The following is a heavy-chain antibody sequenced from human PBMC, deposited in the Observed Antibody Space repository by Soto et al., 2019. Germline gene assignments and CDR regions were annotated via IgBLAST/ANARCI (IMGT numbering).Heavy chain of an antibody. J-gene: IGHJ5*02. Sequence: QVQLVQSGPEVKKPGASVKVSCKASGYTFTTYAIHWVRQAPGQGLEWMGWINAGNGNTEFSERFRGRVTITRDTSASTAHMELTGLTSEATAVYYCARRFKSAGWLDRWGQGTLVTVSS. CDR3: ARRFKSAGWLDR. CDR2: INAGNGNT. D-gene: IGHD3-10*01. CDR1: GYTFTTYA. V-gene: IGHV1-3*01.